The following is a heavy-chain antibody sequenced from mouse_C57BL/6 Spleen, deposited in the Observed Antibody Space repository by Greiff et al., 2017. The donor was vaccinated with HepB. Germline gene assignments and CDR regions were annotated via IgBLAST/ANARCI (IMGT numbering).Heavy chain of an antibody. CDR3: THYYSHLRAMDY. CDR1: GYAFSSSW. CDR2: IYPGDGDT. D-gene: IGHD1-1*01. Sequence: VQLQQSGPELVKPGASVKISCKASGYAFSSSWMNWVKQRPGKGLEWIGRIYPGDGDTNYNGKFKGKATLTADKSSSTAYMQLSSLTAEDSAVYFCTHYYSHLRAMDYWGQGTSVTVSS. V-gene: IGHV1-82*01. J-gene: IGHJ4*01.